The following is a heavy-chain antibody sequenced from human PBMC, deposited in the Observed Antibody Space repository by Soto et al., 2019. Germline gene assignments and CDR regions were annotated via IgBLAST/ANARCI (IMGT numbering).Heavy chain of an antibody. D-gene: IGHD3-9*01. CDR2: ISGSGGST. CDR3: AKDGIPGYYDILTGYRPSPDNWFDP. Sequence: GGSLRLSCAASGFTFSSYAMSWVRQAPGKGLEWVSAISGSGGSTYYADSVKGRFTISRDNSKNTLYLQMNSLRAEDTAVYYCAKDGIPGYYDILTGYRPSPDNWFDPWGQGTLVTVSS. J-gene: IGHJ5*02. V-gene: IGHV3-23*01. CDR1: GFTFSSYA.